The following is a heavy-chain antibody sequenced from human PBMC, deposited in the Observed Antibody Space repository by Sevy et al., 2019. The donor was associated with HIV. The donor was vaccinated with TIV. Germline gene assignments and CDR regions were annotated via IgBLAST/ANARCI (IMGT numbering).Heavy chain of an antibody. CDR1: GFPFSSYS. V-gene: IGHV3-30-3*01. J-gene: IGHJ1*01. Sequence: GGSLRLSCAASGFPFSSYSLHWVRQAPGKGLEWVATISFDGSNKYYTDSVKGRFSISRENSKKSLYLQMSGLGPEDTAVYYCAFERLSSNVAEYFHNWGQGTLVTVSS. CDR3: AFERLSSNVAEYFHN. CDR2: ISFDGSNK. D-gene: IGHD4-4*01.